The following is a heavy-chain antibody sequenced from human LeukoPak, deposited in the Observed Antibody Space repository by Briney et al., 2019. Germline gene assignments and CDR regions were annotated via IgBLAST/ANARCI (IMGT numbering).Heavy chain of an antibody. CDR2: ISSSSSYI. V-gene: IGHV3-21*01. Sequence: GGSLRLSCAASGFTFSSYSMNWVRQAPGKGLEWVSSISSSSSYIYYADSVEGRFIISRDNAKNSLYLQMNSLRAEDTAVYYCARVLSGYYGMDVWGQGTTVTVSS. CDR3: ARVLSGYYGMDV. J-gene: IGHJ6*02. CDR1: GFTFSSYS.